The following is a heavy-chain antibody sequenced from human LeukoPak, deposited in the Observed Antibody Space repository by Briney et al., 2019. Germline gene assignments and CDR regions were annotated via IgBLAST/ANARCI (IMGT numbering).Heavy chain of an antibody. CDR1: GFTFSNYA. D-gene: IGHD3-9*01. CDR2: ITGSGGNT. CDR3: AKWGDYDVLTGYYVSDY. V-gene: IGHV3-23*01. Sequence: GESLRLSCAASGFTFSNYAMSWVRQAPGKGLEWVSAITGSGGNTYYDDSVKGRFTISRDNSKNTVFLQMNSLRAEDTAVYYCAKWGDYDVLTGYYVSDYWGQGTLVTVSS. J-gene: IGHJ4*02.